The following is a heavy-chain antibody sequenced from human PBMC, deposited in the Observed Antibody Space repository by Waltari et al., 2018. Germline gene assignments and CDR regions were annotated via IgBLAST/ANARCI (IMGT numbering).Heavy chain of an antibody. CDR3: AKDYYDSSGLGYFFDY. D-gene: IGHD3-22*01. CDR2: ISGSGVST. CDR1: GFTFSRYA. J-gene: IGHJ4*02. V-gene: IGHV3-23*01. Sequence: EVQLLESGGGLVQPGGSLRLTCAASGFTFSRYAMSWVRQAPGKGLEWVSAISGSGVSTYYADSVKGRFTISRDNSKNTLYLQMNSLRAEDTAVYYCAKDYYDSSGLGYFFDYWGQGTLVTVSS.